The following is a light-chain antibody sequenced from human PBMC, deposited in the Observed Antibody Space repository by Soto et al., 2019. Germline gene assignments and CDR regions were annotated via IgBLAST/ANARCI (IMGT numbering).Light chain of an antibody. Sequence: DIQMTQSPSTLSGSVGDRVTITCRASQTISSWLAWYQQKPGKAPKLLIYKASTLKSGVPSRFSGSGSGTDFTLTISRLEPEDSAVYYCQQYGYSPGTFGQGTKVDI. CDR2: KAS. CDR1: QTISSW. V-gene: IGKV1-5*03. CDR3: QQYGYSPGT. J-gene: IGKJ1*01.